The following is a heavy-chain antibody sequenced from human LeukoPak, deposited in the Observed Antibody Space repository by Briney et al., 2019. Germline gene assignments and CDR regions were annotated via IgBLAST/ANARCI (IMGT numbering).Heavy chain of an antibody. CDR2: ISGSGGST. Sequence: QPGGSLRLSCAASGFTFSSYAMSWVRQAPGKGLEWVSAISGSGGSTYYADSVKGRFTISRDNSKNTLYLQMNSLRAEDTAVYYCAKDPGYYYDSSGYSPYFDYWGQGTLVTVSS. J-gene: IGHJ4*02. CDR3: AKDPGYYYDSSGYSPYFDY. D-gene: IGHD3-22*01. V-gene: IGHV3-23*01. CDR1: GFTFSSYA.